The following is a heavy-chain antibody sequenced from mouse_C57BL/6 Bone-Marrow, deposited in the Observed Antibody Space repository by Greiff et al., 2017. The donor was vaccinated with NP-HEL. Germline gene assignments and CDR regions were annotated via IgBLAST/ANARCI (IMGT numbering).Heavy chain of an antibody. CDR2: IYPGDGDT. Sequence: VQLQQSGPELVKPGASVKISCKASGYAFSSSWMNWVKQRPGKGLEWIGRIYPGDGDTNYNGKFKGKATLTADKSSSTAYMQLSSLTSEDSAVYFCAREKRGWLQYWYFDVWGTGTTVTVSS. CDR3: AREKRGWLQYWYFDV. J-gene: IGHJ1*03. V-gene: IGHV1-82*01. D-gene: IGHD2-3*01. CDR1: GYAFSSSW.